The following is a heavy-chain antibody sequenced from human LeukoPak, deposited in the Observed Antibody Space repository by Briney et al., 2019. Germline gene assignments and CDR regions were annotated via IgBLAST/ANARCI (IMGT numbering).Heavy chain of an antibody. D-gene: IGHD5-12*01. Sequence: SETLSLTCAVSGGSISSSNWWSWVRQPPGKGLEWIGEIYHSGSTNYNPSLKSRVTISVDTSKNQFSLKLSSVTAADTAVYYCARVYSGYDYDHFDYWGQGTLVTVSS. CDR1: GGSISSSNW. V-gene: IGHV4-4*02. J-gene: IGHJ4*02. CDR2: IYHSGST. CDR3: ARVYSGYDYDHFDY.